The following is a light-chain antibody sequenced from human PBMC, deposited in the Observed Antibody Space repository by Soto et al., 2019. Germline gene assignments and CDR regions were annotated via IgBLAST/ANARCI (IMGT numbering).Light chain of an antibody. Sequence: QSALTQPASVSGSPGQSITISCAGTTSDVGGYYYVSWYQQYPDKAPKLMIYDVNSRPSGVSNRFSGSRSGDTASLTISGRQAEDEAEYYCSSYTGSSTHVVFGGGTQRTVL. CDR3: SSYTGSSTHVV. V-gene: IGLV2-14*01. CDR1: TSDVGGYYY. CDR2: DVN. J-gene: IGLJ2*01.